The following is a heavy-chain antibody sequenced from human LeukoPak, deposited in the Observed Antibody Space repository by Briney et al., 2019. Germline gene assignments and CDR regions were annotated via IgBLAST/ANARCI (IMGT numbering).Heavy chain of an antibody. V-gene: IGHV3-53*01. J-gene: IGHJ4*02. D-gene: IGHD6-19*01. CDR1: GFTFSSYE. CDR3: ARGHRTLDSSGFYGPFDF. Sequence: GGSLRLSCAASGFTFSSYEMNWVRQAPGKGLEWVSVLYSNSITSYADSVKGRFTISRDDSRNTVYLQMNSLRVEDTAIYSCARGHRTLDSSGFYGPFDFWGQGTLVAVSS. CDR2: LYSNSIT.